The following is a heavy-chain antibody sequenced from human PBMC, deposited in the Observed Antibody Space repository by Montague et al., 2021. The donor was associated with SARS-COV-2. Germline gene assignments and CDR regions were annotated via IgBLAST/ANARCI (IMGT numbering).Heavy chain of an antibody. CDR1: GYSISSGYY. J-gene: IGHJ4*02. Sequence: SETLSLTCSVPGYSISSGYYWGWIRQPPGKGLEWIGNIYHSGGTYYSPSLKSRVTVSVDTSKNQFSLRLSSVTAADTAVYYCTRWYYGSGSYPHWGQGTLVTVSS. CDR2: IYHSGGT. D-gene: IGHD3-10*01. CDR3: TRWYYGSGSYPH. V-gene: IGHV4-38-2*01.